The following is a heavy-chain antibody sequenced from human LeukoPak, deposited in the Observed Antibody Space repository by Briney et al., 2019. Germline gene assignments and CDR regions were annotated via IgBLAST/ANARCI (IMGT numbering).Heavy chain of an antibody. D-gene: IGHD2-2*02. CDR3: ARVGVPAAIGYLWPYDP. J-gene: IGHJ5*02. CDR2: ISSSGGTI. Sequence: PGGSLRLSCAASGFTFSSYEMNWVRQAPGKGLEWVSYISSSGGTIYYADSVKGRFTNSRDNAKNSLYLQMNSLRAEDTAVYYCARVGVPAAIGYLWPYDPWGQGTLVTVSS. CDR1: GFTFSSYE. V-gene: IGHV3-48*03.